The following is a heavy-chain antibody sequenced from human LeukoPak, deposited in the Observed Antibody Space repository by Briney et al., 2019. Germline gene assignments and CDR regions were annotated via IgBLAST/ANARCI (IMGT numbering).Heavy chain of an antibody. V-gene: IGHV4-59*01. CDR3: AREGSIAPFDY. Sequence: SETLSLTCTVSGGSISNYYWSWIRQPPGKGLEWIGYIYYSGSTNYNPSLKSRVTISVDTSKNQFSLKLSSVTAADTAVYYCAREGSIAPFDYWGQGALVTVSS. CDR1: GGSISNYY. D-gene: IGHD3-3*02. CDR2: IYYSGST. J-gene: IGHJ4*02.